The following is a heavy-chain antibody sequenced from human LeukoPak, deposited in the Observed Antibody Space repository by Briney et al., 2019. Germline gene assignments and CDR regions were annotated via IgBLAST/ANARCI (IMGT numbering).Heavy chain of an antibody. CDR3: ARSDLCDY. V-gene: IGHV1-8*01. Sequence: ASVKVSCKASGYTFSSYEINWVRHAPGHGLEWMGWMNPNSGNTGYAQKFQGRVAVTRNTSTSTAYMELSSLRSEDTAVYYCARSDLCDYWGQGTLVTVSS. D-gene: IGHD2-21*02. CDR2: MNPNSGNT. J-gene: IGHJ4*02. CDR1: GYTFSSYE.